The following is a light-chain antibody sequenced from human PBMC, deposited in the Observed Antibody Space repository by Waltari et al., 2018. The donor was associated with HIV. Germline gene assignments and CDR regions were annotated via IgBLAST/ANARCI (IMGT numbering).Light chain of an antibody. J-gene: IGLJ2*01. CDR2: YKSDSDK. V-gene: IGLV5-45*01. CDR3: VRWHNSAWV. CDR1: SGIDVAIYR. Sequence: QAVLTQPASLSASPGASASLTCTLRSGIDVAIYRIYWYQPKPGSPPQYLLRYKSDSDKQHGSGVPRRLSGSKDASANSGSLLIAGFQSGDEADDYCVRWHNSAWVFGGGTKLTVL.